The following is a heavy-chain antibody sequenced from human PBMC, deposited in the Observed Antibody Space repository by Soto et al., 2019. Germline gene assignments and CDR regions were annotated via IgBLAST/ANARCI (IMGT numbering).Heavy chain of an antibody. CDR3: AMNLGELSLGRWFDP. D-gene: IGHD3-16*02. V-gene: IGHV1-69*02. J-gene: IGHJ5*02. CDR1: GGTFSSYT. Sequence: QVQLVQSGAEVKKPGSSVKVSCKASGGTFSSYTISWVRQAPGQGLEWMGRIIPILGIANYAQKFQGRVTITADKSTSTAYRELSRLRSEDTAVYYCAMNLGELSLGRWFDPWGQGTLVTVSS. CDR2: IIPILGIA.